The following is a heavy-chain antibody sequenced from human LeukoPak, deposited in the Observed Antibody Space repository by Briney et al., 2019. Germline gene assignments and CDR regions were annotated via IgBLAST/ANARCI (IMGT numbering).Heavy chain of an antibody. CDR3: ATDRVYDSSGDEVGAFDI. CDR2: ISAYNGNT. D-gene: IGHD3-22*01. V-gene: IGHV1-18*01. CDR1: GYTFTSYG. J-gene: IGHJ3*02. Sequence: ASVKVSCKASGYTFTSYGISWVRQAPGQGLEWMGWISAYNGNTNYAQKLQGRVTMTTDTSTSTAYMELRSLRSDDTAVYYCATDRVYDSSGDEVGAFDIWGQGTMVTVSS.